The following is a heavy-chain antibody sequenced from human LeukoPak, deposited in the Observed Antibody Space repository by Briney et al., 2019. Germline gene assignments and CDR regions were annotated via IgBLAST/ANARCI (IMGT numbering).Heavy chain of an antibody. CDR3: ARDGVYYGMDV. V-gene: IGHV4-59*06. CDR1: GFTVSSNY. D-gene: IGHD3-10*01. J-gene: IGHJ6*02. CDR2: IYYSGST. Sequence: SGGSLRLSCAASGFTVSSNYMSWVRQAPGKGLEWIGYIYYSGSTYYNPSLKSRVTISVDTSKNQFSLKLSSVTAADTAVYYCARDGVYYGMDVWGQGTTVTVSS.